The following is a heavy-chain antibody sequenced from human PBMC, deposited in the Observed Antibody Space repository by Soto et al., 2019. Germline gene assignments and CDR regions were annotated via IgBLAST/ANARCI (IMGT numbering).Heavy chain of an antibody. D-gene: IGHD3-22*01. CDR3: VSYYYDSSGYYYFDY. V-gene: IGHV4-39*01. CDR1: GGSISSSSYY. Sequence: QLQLQESGPGLVKPSETLSLTCTVSGGSISSSSYYWGWIRQPPGKGLEWIGSIYYSGSTYYNPSLKSRVTISVDTSKNQFSLKLSSVTAADTAVYYCVSYYYDSSGYYYFDYWGQGTLVTVSS. J-gene: IGHJ4*02. CDR2: IYYSGST.